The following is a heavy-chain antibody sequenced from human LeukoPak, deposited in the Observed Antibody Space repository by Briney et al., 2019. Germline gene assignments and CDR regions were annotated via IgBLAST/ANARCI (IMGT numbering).Heavy chain of an antibody. D-gene: IGHD6-13*01. CDR3: AKRPAAAGRNLDY. CDR2: ISGSGGST. CDR1: GFTFSSYA. V-gene: IGHV3-23*01. J-gene: IGHJ4*02. Sequence: GGSLRLSCAASGFTFSSYAMSWVRQAPGKGLGWVSAISGSGGSTYYADSVKGRFTISRDNSKNTLYLQMNSLRAEDTAVYYCAKRPAAAGRNLDYWGQGTLVTVSS.